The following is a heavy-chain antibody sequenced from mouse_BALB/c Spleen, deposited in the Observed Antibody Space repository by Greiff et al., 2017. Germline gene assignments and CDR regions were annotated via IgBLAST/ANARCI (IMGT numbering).Heavy chain of an antibody. D-gene: IGHD1-1*01. CDR3: ARERYYGSSYVYYFDY. CDR2: IDPANGNT. V-gene: IGHV14-3*02. CDR1: GFNIKDTY. J-gene: IGHJ2*01. Sequence: VQLQQSGAELVKPGASVKLSCTASGFNIKDTYMHWVKQRPEQGLEWIGRIDPANGNTKYDPKFQGKATITADTSSNTAYLQLSSLTSEDTAVYYCARERYYGSSYVYYFDYWGQGTTLTVSS.